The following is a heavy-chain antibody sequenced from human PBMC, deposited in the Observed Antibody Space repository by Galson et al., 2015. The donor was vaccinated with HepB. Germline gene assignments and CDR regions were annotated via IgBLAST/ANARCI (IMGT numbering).Heavy chain of an antibody. J-gene: IGHJ2*01. CDR1: GFTFSSYA. CDR3: AKSKYSSSWYDHWYFDL. D-gene: IGHD6-13*01. CDR2: ISGSGGST. Sequence: SLRLSCAASGFTFSSYAMSWVRQAPGKGLEWVSAISGSGGSTYYADSVEGRFTISRDNSKNTLYLQMNSLRAEDTAVYYCAKSKYSSSWYDHWYFDLWGRGTLVTVSS. V-gene: IGHV3-23*01.